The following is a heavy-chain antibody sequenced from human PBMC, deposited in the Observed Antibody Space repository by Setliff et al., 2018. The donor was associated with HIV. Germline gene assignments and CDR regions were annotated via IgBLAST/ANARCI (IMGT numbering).Heavy chain of an antibody. CDR1: GYAFTSNY. V-gene: IGHV1-46*01. Sequence: AASVKVSCKASGYAFTSNYIHWVRQAPGQGLEWMALIYPSNGDTTYAQSFQGRVTMTLDTSTSTVYMELSSLRAEDTAVYYCTKRTMPTGGFQHWGQGTLVTVSS. CDR3: TKRTMPTGGFQH. CDR2: IYPSNGDT. D-gene: IGHD1-1*01. J-gene: IGHJ1*01.